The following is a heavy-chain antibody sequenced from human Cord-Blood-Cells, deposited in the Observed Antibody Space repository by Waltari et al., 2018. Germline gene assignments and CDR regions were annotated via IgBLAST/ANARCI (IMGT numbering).Heavy chain of an antibody. CDR2: IKQDGSEK. CDR3: ARSGYSSS. D-gene: IGHD6-13*01. Sequence: EVQLVESGGGWVQPGGSLRLSCADSGFTLSSYWMSWVRQAPGKGLEWVANIKQDGSEKYYVDSVKGRFTISRDNAKNSLYLQMNSLRAEDTAVYYCARSGYSSSWGQGTLVTVSS. V-gene: IGHV3-7*01. CDR1: GFTLSSYW. J-gene: IGHJ4*02.